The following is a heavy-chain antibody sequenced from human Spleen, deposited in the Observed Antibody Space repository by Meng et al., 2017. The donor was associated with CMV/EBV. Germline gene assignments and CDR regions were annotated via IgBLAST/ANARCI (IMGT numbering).Heavy chain of an antibody. J-gene: IGHJ5*02. V-gene: IGHV3-33*06. CDR3: AKDYSSSSNNNYFDP. D-gene: IGHD6-6*01. CDR2: IWFDGSNE. Sequence: GGSLRLSCAASGFTFTAYGMHWVRQAPGKGLEWVAVIWFDGSNEYYADSVKGRFTISRDNSKNTLYLQMNSLRAEDTAVYYCAKDYSSSSNNNYFDPWGQGTLVTVSS. CDR1: GFTFTAYG.